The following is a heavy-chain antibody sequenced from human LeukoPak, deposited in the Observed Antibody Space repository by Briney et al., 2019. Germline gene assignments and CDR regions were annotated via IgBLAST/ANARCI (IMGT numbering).Heavy chain of an antibody. Sequence: GGSLRLSCAASGFTVSSNYINWVRQAPGKGLEWVSLIYSGGTTYYADSVKGRFTISRDNSKNTVHLQMNNLRAEDTAMYFCARRLYIVRGAFDIWGQGTMVTVSS. J-gene: IGHJ3*02. CDR3: ARRLYIVRGAFDI. D-gene: IGHD2/OR15-2a*01. CDR2: IYSGGTT. CDR1: GFTVSSNY. V-gene: IGHV3-53*01.